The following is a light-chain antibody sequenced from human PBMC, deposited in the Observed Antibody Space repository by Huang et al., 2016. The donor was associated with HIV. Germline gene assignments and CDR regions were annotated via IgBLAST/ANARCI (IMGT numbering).Light chain of an antibody. Sequence: EIVMTQSPATLSVSRGERATLSCRASQSVSIYLAWYQQKPGQAPRLLIYGESTRNSGIPARFSGSGSGTEFTLTISGLQFEDFAVYYCQQYNDWPYTFGQGTKLEIK. CDR3: QQYNDWPYT. V-gene: IGKV3-15*01. CDR1: QSVSIY. CDR2: GES. J-gene: IGKJ2*01.